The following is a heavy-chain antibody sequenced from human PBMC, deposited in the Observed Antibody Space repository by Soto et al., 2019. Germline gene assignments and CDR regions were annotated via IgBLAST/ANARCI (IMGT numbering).Heavy chain of an antibody. Sequence: SETLSLTCTVSGGSISSGGYYWSWIRQHPGKGLEWIGYIYYSGSTYYNPSLKSRVTISVDTSKNQFSLKLSSVTAADTAVYYCARGSRELSLGWFDPWGQGTLVTVSS. J-gene: IGHJ5*02. CDR3: ARGSRELSLGWFDP. CDR2: IYYSGST. CDR1: GGSISSGGYY. V-gene: IGHV4-31*03. D-gene: IGHD3-16*02.